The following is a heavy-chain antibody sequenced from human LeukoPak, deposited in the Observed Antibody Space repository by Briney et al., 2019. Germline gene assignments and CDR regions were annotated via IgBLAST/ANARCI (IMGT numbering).Heavy chain of an antibody. V-gene: IGHV3-23*01. Sequence: PGGSLRLSCAVSGFTLSSYGMSWVRQAPGRGLEWVSGVSGSGGTTYYADSVKGRFTISRDNSKNTLYLQMNSLRAEDTAVYYCAKVGPYSSSSTPVNWFDPWGQGTLVTVSS. J-gene: IGHJ5*02. CDR3: AKVGPYSSSSTPVNWFDP. CDR2: VSGSGGTT. CDR1: GFTLSSYG. D-gene: IGHD6-6*01.